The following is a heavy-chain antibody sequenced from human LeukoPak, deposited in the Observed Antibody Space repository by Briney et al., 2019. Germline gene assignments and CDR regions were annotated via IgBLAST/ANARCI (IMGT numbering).Heavy chain of an antibody. J-gene: IGHJ6*02. CDR3: ARAPVATIHYYGMDV. Sequence: GASVKVSCKASGGTFSSYAISWVRQAPGQGLEWMGGIIPIFGTANYAQKFQGRVTITADESTSTAYMELSSLRSEDTAVYYCARAPVATIHYYGMDVWGQGTTVTVSS. V-gene: IGHV1-69*13. CDR1: GGTFSSYA. D-gene: IGHD5-12*01. CDR2: IIPIFGTA.